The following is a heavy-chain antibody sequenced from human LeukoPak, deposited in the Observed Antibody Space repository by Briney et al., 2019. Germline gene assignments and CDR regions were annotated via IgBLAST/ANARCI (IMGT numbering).Heavy chain of an antibody. CDR3: ARSHYDILTGYQGASSNFDY. Sequence: SETLSLTCAVYGGSFSGYYWSWIRQPPGKGLEWIGEINHSGSTNYNPSLKSRVTISVDTSKNQFSLKLSSVTAADTAVYYCARSHYDILTGYQGASSNFDYWGQGTLVTVSS. CDR2: INHSGST. V-gene: IGHV4-34*01. D-gene: IGHD3-9*01. J-gene: IGHJ4*02. CDR1: GGSFSGYY.